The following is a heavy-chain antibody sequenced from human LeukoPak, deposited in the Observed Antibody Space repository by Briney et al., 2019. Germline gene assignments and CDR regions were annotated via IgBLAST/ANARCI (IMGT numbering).Heavy chain of an antibody. V-gene: IGHV3-66*01. Sequence: GGSLRLSCAASGFTVSSNYMSWVRQAPGKGLEWVSFIYTTGRTYYADSVKGRFTVSRDDSKNTVFLQMNSLRAEDTAVYYCARDPPMTTDYALDVRGQGTTVTVSS. J-gene: IGHJ6*02. CDR2: IYTTGRT. CDR3: ARDPPMTTDYALDV. D-gene: IGHD4-11*01. CDR1: GFTVSSNY.